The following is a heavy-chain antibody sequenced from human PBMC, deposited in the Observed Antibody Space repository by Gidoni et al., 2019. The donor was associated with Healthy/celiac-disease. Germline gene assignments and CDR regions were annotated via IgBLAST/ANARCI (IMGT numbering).Heavy chain of an antibody. CDR3: ARPGCSGGSCYFDYYYGMDV. D-gene: IGHD2-15*01. CDR2: IWYDGSNK. J-gene: IGHJ6*02. V-gene: IGHV3-33*01. CDR1: GFTFSSYG. Sequence: CPASGFTFSSYGMHWVRQAPGKGLEWVAVIWYDGSNKYYADSVKGRFTISRDNSKNTLYLQMNSLRAEDTAVYYCARPGCSGGSCYFDYYYGMDVWGQGTTVTVSS.